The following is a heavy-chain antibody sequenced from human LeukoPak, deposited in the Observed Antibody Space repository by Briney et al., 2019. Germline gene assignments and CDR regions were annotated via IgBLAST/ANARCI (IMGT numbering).Heavy chain of an antibody. J-gene: IGHJ4*01. D-gene: IGHD3-10*01. V-gene: IGHV3-23*01. CDR2: TSGSGETT. Sequence: GGSLRLSCGASGFTFSNYAMSWVRQAPGKGLEWVSSTSGSGETTYYLASVKGRFTISRDNSNNAVFLRMTGLTVEDTAVYFCTKDTYFYGSATYSSDFWGPGTLVTVSS. CDR1: GFTFSNYA. CDR3: TKDTYFYGSATYSSDF.